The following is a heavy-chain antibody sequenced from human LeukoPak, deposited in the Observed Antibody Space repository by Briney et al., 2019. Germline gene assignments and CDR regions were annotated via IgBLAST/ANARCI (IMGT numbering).Heavy chain of an antibody. D-gene: IGHD5-12*01. CDR3: VNLGYSD. J-gene: IGHJ4*02. Sequence: GGSLRPSCAASGFTFDDYAMHWVRQAPGKGLEWVATIKNDGSDKYYVDSVKGRFTLSRDNAKNSVYLQMNSLRVEDTAVYYCVNLGYSDGGQGTLVTVSS. CDR1: GFTFDDYA. V-gene: IGHV3-7*01. CDR2: IKNDGSDK.